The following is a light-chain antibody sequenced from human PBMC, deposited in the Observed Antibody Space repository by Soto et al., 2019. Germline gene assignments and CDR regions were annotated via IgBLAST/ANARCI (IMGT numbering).Light chain of an antibody. J-gene: IGKJ2*01. CDR3: HQYGSLYT. CDR1: QSVSSSY. V-gene: IGKV3-20*01. CDR2: GAS. Sequence: EIVLTQSPGTLSLSPGERDTLSCRASQSVSSSYLAWYQQRPGQAPRLLIYGASSRATGIPDRFSCSGSGTGFTLTISRLEPEDFAVYYCHQYGSLYTFGQGTKLEIK.